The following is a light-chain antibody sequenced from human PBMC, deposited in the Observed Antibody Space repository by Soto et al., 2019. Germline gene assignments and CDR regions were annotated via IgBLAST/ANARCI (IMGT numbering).Light chain of an antibody. CDR2: EVS. V-gene: IGLV2-14*01. J-gene: IGLJ2*01. CDR3: SSYTSSSTLV. Sequence: QSALTQPASVSGSPGQSITISCTGTSSDIGGYNYVSWYQHHPGRAPKLMIYEVSNRPSGISSRFSGSKSGNTAPLTISGLQAEDEAAYYCSSYTSSSTLVFGGGTKVTVL. CDR1: SSDIGGYNY.